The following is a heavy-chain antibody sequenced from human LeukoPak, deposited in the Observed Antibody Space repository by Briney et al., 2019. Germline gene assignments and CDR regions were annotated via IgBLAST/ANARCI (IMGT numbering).Heavy chain of an antibody. D-gene: IGHD6-19*01. CDR3: ARDHIAVAGNELYY. CDR2: ISASGGST. CDR1: GFTFSSYA. J-gene: IGHJ4*02. V-gene: IGHV3-23*01. Sequence: PGGTLRLSCAASGFTFSSYAMNWVRQAPGKGLEWVSSISASGGSTYYADSVKGRFTISRDNSKNTLYLQMNSLRAEDTAVYYCARDHIAVAGNELYYWGQGTLVTVSS.